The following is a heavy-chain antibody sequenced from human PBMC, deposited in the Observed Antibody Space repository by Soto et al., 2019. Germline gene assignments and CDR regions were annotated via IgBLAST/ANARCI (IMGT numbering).Heavy chain of an antibody. CDR3: ARHHGSPGSYFGLDV. V-gene: IGHV5-51*01. CDR2: IYPGDSDT. CDR1: GYSFTSYW. J-gene: IGHJ6*02. Sequence: HGESLKISCKGSGYSFTSYWINWVRQMPGKGLEWMGIIYPGDSDTRYSPSFQGQVTISADKSIDTAYLQWRSLKASDTAVYHCARHHGSPGSYFGLDVWGQGTTVTVSS. D-gene: IGHD6-13*01.